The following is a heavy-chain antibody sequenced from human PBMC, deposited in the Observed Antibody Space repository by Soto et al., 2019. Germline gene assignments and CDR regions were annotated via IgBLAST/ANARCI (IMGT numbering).Heavy chain of an antibody. Sequence: QVQLQESGPGLVKPSQTLSLTCTVSGGSISSGGYYWSWIRQHPGKGLEWIGYIYYSGRTYYNPSLKSRVTISVDTSKNQFSLKLSSVTDADTAVYSWARYTVKEGAFDIWGQGTMVTVSS. J-gene: IGHJ3*02. V-gene: IGHV4-31*03. D-gene: IGHD4-17*01. CDR1: GGSISSGGYY. CDR2: IYYSGRT. CDR3: ARYTVKEGAFDI.